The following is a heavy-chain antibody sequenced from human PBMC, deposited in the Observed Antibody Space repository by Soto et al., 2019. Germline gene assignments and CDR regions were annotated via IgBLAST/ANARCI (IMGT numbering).Heavy chain of an antibody. CDR2: ISAYNGNT. V-gene: IGHV1-18*01. D-gene: IGHD2-15*01. CDR1: GYTFTSYG. CDR3: ARGRYCSGGSCSYDAFDI. Sequence: ASVKVSCKASGYTFTSYGISWVRQAPGQGLEWMGWISAYNGNTNYAQELQGRVTMTTDTSTSTAYMELSSLRSEDTAVYYCARGRYCSGGSCSYDAFDIWGQGTMVTVSS. J-gene: IGHJ3*02.